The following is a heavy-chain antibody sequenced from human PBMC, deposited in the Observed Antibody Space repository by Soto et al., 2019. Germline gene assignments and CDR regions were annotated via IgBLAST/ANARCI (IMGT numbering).Heavy chain of an antibody. D-gene: IGHD2-15*01. J-gene: IGHJ5*02. CDR1: GGTFSSYA. CDR2: IIPIFGTA. Sequence: ASVKVSCKASGGTFSSYAISWVRQAPGQGLEWTGGIIPIFGTANYAQKSQGRVTITADESTSTAYMELSSLRSEDTAVYYCAREVVVVVAATLPTVRWFDPWGQGTLVTVSS. CDR3: AREVVVVVAATLPTVRWFDP. V-gene: IGHV1-69*13.